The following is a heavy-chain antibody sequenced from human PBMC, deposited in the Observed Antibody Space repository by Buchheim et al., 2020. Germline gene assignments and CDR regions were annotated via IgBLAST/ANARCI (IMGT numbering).Heavy chain of an antibody. Sequence: QVQLVESGGGVVQPGRSLRLSCAASGFTFSSYGMHWVRQAPGKGLEWVAVIWYDGSNKYYADSVKGRFTISRENSKNTLYLQMNSLRAEDTAAYYCAREYCSSTSCYGDNWFDPWGQGTL. D-gene: IGHD2-2*01. CDR2: IWYDGSNK. V-gene: IGHV3-33*01. CDR3: AREYCSSTSCYGDNWFDP. J-gene: IGHJ5*02. CDR1: GFTFSSYG.